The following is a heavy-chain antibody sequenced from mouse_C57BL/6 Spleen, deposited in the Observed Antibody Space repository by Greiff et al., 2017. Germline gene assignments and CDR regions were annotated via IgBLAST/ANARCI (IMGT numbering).Heavy chain of an antibody. CDR2: IYPGDGDT. Sequence: QVQLKESGPELVKPGASVKISCKASGYAFSSYWMNWVKQRPGKGLEWIGRIYPGDGDTNYNGKFKGKATLTAAKSSSTAYMQLSSLTSEDSAVYCCARWGPSYLDYWGQGTTLTVAS. CDR3: ARWGPSYLDY. V-gene: IGHV1-82*01. CDR1: GYAFSSYW. J-gene: IGHJ2*01.